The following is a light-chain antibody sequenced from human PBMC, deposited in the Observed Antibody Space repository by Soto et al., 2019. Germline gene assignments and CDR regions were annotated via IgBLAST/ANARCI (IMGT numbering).Light chain of an antibody. CDR3: QQYGSSTLT. CDR2: GAS. V-gene: IGKV3-20*01. Sequence: EMVLTQSPGTLPLSPGERATLSCRASQSVSSSYLAWYQQKPGQAPRLLIYGASSRTSAVPDRFSGSESGTAFDLTISRLEPGDFAVDYCQQYGSSTLTFGGATKVEIK. CDR1: QSVSSSY. J-gene: IGKJ4*01.